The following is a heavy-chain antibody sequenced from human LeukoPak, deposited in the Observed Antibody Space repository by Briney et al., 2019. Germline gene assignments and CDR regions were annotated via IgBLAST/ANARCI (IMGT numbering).Heavy chain of an antibody. J-gene: IGHJ5*02. D-gene: IGHD2-2*01. V-gene: IGHV4-38-2*02. CDR1: GYSISSGYY. CDR2: IYHSGST. Sequence: SETLSLTCTVSGYSISSGYYWGWIRQPPGKGLEWIGSIYHSGSTYYNPSLKSRVTMSVDTSKNQFSLKLSSVTAADTAVYYCARGPIVVVPAARRYNWFDPWGQGTLVTVSS. CDR3: ARGPIVVVPAARRYNWFDP.